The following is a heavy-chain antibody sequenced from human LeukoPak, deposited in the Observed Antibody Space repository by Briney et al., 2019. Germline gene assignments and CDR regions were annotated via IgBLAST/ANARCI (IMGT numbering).Heavy chain of an antibody. D-gene: IGHD3-3*01. V-gene: IGHV1-69*04. CDR2: IIPILGIA. J-gene: IGHJ4*02. CDR1: GGTFSSYA. Sequence: AASVEVSCKASGGTFSSYAISWVRQAPGQGLEWMGRIIPILGIANYVQKFQGRVTMTRDTSTSTVYMELSSLRFEDTAVYYCARGLETPGYFDYWGQGTLVTVSS. CDR3: ARGLETPGYFDY.